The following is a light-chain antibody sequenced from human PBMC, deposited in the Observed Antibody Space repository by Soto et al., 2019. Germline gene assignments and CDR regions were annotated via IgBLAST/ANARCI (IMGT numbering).Light chain of an antibody. CDR1: QSISSW. Sequence: DIQMTQSPSTLSASVGDRVTITCRASQSISSWLAWYQQKPGKAPKLLIYDASSLESGVPSKFSGSGSGPKLNLTIRSLQPDAFAPYYCQQYNSTTFGQGTKVEIK. CDR3: QQYNSTT. V-gene: IGKV1-5*01. J-gene: IGKJ1*01. CDR2: DAS.